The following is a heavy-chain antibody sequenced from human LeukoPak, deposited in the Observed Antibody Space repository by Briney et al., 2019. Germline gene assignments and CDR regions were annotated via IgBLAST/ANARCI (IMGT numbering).Heavy chain of an antibody. CDR1: GFTFSSYA. J-gene: IGHJ4*02. Sequence: GGSLRLSCAASGFTFSSYAMSWVRQAPGKGLEWVSAISGTGGTTYYGDSVKGRFTISRGNAKNTLYLQMNSLRAEDTAVYYCARTTSRDGYNPDYWGQGTLVTVSS. D-gene: IGHD5-24*01. CDR2: ISGTGGTT. CDR3: ARTTSRDGYNPDY. V-gene: IGHV3-23*01.